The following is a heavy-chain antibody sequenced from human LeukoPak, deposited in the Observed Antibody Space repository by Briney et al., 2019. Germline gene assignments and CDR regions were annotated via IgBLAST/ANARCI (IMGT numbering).Heavy chain of an antibody. CDR2: MNPNSGNT. D-gene: IGHD5-18*01. J-gene: IGHJ6*02. V-gene: IGHV1-8*01. Sequence: ASVKASCKASGYTFTSYDINWVRQATGQGLEWMGWMNPNSGNTGYAQKFQGRVTMTRNTSISTAYMELSSLRSEDTAVYYCARESHQDYTARYDYYYGMDVWGQGTTVTVSS. CDR1: GYTFTSYD. CDR3: ARESHQDYTARYDYYYGMDV.